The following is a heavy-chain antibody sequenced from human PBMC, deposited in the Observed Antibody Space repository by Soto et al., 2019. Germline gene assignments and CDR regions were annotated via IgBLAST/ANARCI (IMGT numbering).Heavy chain of an antibody. CDR2: IIPLFGQT. Sequence: QVQVVQSGAEVKKPGSSVKVSCKTSGGTFNSYAISWVRQAPGQGLEWMGGIIPLFGQTHYAQKFQGRVVMTADESTRTAYRELGSLGSEDAAVYYCARDYAYGMGELSSGFDPWGQGTLVTVSS. CDR3: ARDYAYGMGELSSGFDP. D-gene: IGHD3-16*02. J-gene: IGHJ5*02. V-gene: IGHV1-69*12. CDR1: GGTFNSYA.